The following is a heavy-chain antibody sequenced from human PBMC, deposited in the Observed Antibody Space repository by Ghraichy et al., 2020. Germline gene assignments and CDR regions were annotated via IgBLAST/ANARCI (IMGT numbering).Heavy chain of an antibody. CDR3: AREKLRGDYYGMDV. J-gene: IGHJ6*02. CDR2: IYYSGST. V-gene: IGHV4-59*01. Sequence: SETLSLTCTVSGGSISSYYWSWIRQPPGKGLEWIGYIYYSGSTNYNPSLKSRVTISVDTSKNQFSLKLSSVTAADTAVYYCAREKLRGDYYGMDVWGQGTTVTVSS. CDR1: GGSISSYY.